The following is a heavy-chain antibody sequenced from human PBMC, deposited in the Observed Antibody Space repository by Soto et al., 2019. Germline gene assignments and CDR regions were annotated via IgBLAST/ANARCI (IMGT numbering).Heavy chain of an antibody. V-gene: IGHV3-30-3*01. D-gene: IGHD3-3*01. CDR2: ISYDGSNK. Sequence: PXGSLRLSCAAAGFTFSSYAMHWVRQAPGRGLEWVAVISYDGSNKYYADSVKGRFTISRDNSKNTLYLQMNSLRAEDTAVYYCARDPFYDFWSGSYMDVWGQGTTVTVS. CDR3: ARDPFYDFWSGSYMDV. CDR1: GFTFSSYA. J-gene: IGHJ6*02.